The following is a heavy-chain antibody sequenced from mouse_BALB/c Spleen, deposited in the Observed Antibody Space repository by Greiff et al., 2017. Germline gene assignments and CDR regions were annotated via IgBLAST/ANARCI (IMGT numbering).Heavy chain of an antibody. CDR1: GYSFTGYF. CDR2: INPYNGDT. Sequence: VQLKESGPELVKPGASVKISCKASGYSFTGYFMNWVMQSHGKSLEWIGRINPYNGDTFYNQKFKGKATLTVDKSSSTAHMELRSLASEDSAVYYCARMVTTWYFDVWGAGTTVTVSS. V-gene: IGHV1-20*02. D-gene: IGHD2-2*01. J-gene: IGHJ1*01. CDR3: ARMVTTWYFDV.